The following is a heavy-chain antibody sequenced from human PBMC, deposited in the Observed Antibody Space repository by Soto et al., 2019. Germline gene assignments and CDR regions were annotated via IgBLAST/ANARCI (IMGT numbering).Heavy chain of an antibody. CDR1: GGSISTYY. CDR3: ARATYYYDRSGYLYNLDY. CDR2: IYYTGST. J-gene: IGHJ4*02. D-gene: IGHD3-22*01. Sequence: SETLSLTCTVSGGSISTYYWSWIRQPPGKGLEWIGYIYYTGSTNSNPSLKSRVTISVDTSKNQFSLKLSSVTAADTAVYYCARATYYYDRSGYLYNLDYWGQGTLVTV. V-gene: IGHV4-59*01.